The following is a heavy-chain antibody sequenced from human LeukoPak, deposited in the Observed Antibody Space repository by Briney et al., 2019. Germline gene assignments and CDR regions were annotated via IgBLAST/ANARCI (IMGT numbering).Heavy chain of an antibody. J-gene: IGHJ4*02. D-gene: IGHD5-24*01. CDR2: ISAYNGNT. V-gene: IGHV1-18*01. CDR1: GGTFSSYA. Sequence: GASVKVSCKASGGTFSSYAISWVRQAPGQGLEWMGWISAYNGNTNYAQKLQGRVTMTTDTSTSTAYMELRSLRSDDTAVYYCAREMSLDGYNFWGQGTLVTVSS. CDR3: AREMSLDGYNF.